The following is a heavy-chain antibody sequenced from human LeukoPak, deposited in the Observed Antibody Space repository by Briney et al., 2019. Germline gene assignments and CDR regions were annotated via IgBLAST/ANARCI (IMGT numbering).Heavy chain of an antibody. J-gene: IGHJ6*03. CDR2: IKQDGSEK. D-gene: IGHD2-2*02. Sequence: GGSLRLSCAASGFTFSNYWMSWVRQAPGKGLEWVANIKQDGSEKYYVDSVKGRFTISRDNAKNSLYLQMNSLRAEDTAVYYCAREGIVVVPAAIIQYYMDVWGKGTTVTVSS. V-gene: IGHV3-7*01. CDR1: GFTFSNYW. CDR3: AREGIVVVPAAIIQYYMDV.